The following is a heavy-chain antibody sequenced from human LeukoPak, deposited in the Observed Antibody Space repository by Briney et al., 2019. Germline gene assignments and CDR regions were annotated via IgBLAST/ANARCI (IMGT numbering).Heavy chain of an antibody. J-gene: IGHJ4*02. Sequence: ASVTVSCTASGYTFTGYYMHWVRQAPGQGLEWMGRINPNSGSTNFEHKFQGRVTMTRDTSITTAYMELSRLISDDTAVYYCTRESATAVLGRPDQSFDKWGQGTLVTVSS. CDR2: INPNSGST. CDR1: GYTFTGYY. V-gene: IGHV1-2*06. CDR3: TRESATAVLGRPDQSFDK. D-gene: IGHD2-15*01.